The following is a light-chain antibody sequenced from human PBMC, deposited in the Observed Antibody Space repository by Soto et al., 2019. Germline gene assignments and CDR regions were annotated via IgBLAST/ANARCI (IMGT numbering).Light chain of an antibody. CDR2: GAS. Sequence: EIVLTQSPGTLSLSPGERATLSCRASQSVTSSYLGWYQQMPGQAPRLLINGASSRATGIPDRFSGSGSGTDFTLTISRLGPEDFAVYYCQRYGGSPRTFGQGTKVEIK. V-gene: IGKV3-20*01. J-gene: IGKJ1*01. CDR1: QSVTSSY. CDR3: QRYGGSPRT.